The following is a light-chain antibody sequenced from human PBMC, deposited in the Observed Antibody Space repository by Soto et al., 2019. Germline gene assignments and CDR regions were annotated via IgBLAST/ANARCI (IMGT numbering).Light chain of an antibody. V-gene: IGLV2-11*01. CDR1: SSDIGGSYY. J-gene: IGLJ2*01. CDR3: SSYADADTIS. CDR2: DVA. Sequence: QSALTQPRSVSGSPGQAVSISCSGSSSDIGGSYYVSWYQQHPGKDPKLLIYDVARRPSGVPARFSGAKSGNTASLTISGLQPEDEADYFCSSYADADTISFGGGPKVTFL.